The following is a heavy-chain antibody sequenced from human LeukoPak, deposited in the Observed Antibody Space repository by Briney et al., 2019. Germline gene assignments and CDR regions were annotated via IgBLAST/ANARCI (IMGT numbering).Heavy chain of an antibody. CDR2: ITGSGDTT. D-gene: IGHD3-9*01. CDR3: AKWGDYDILTGYYVSDF. V-gene: IGHV3-23*01. CDR1: GFIFRNYA. Sequence: PGASLRLSCAASGFIFRNYAMSWVRQALGKGLEWVSAITGSGDTTYYADSVKGRFTISRDNSKNTLYVEMNTLRAEDTAVYYCAKWGDYDILTGYYVSDFWGQGTLVTVSS. J-gene: IGHJ4*02.